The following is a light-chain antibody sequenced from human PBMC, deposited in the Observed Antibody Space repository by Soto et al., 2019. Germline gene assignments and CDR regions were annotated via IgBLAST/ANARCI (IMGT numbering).Light chain of an antibody. V-gene: IGKV1-27*01. Sequence: DIPMTQSPSSLSASVGDRVTITCRASQGISNYLAWYQQKPGKVPKLLIYAASTLQSGVLSRFSGSGSGTDFTLTISSLQPEDVATYYCQKYNSAPWTFGQGTKVEIK. CDR2: AAS. CDR3: QKYNSAPWT. CDR1: QGISNY. J-gene: IGKJ1*01.